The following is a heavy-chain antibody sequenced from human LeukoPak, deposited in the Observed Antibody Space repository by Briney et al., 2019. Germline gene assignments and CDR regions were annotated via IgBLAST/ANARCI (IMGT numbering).Heavy chain of an antibody. CDR2: IWYDGSNK. V-gene: IGHV3-33*01. J-gene: IGHJ4*02. Sequence: GGSLRLSCAASGSTFSSYGMHWVRQAPGKGLEWVAVIWYDGSNKYYADSVKGRFTISRDNSKNTLYLQMNGLRAEDTAVYYCARAGSVATIDYWGQGTLVTVSS. D-gene: IGHD5-24*01. CDR3: ARAGSVATIDY. CDR1: GSTFSSYG.